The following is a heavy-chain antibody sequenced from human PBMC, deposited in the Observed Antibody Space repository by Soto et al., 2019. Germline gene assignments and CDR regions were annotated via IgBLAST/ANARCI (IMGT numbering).Heavy chain of an antibody. CDR3: AREGGAGFSACDYFDY. CDR1: GFTFSRYT. J-gene: IGHJ4*02. CDR2: ISSSSSYI. Sequence: EVQLVESGGGLVKPGGSLRLSCAASGFTFSRYTIDWVRQAPGKGLEWVSSISSSSSYIYYADSVKGRFTISRDNAKNSLYLQMNSLRAEDTAVYYCAREGGAGFSACDYFDYWGQGALVTVSS. D-gene: IGHD5-12*01. V-gene: IGHV3-21*06.